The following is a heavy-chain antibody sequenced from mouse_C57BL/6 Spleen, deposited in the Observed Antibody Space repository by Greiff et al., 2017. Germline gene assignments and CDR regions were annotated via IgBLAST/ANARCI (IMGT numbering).Heavy chain of an antibody. CDR3: ARGEDSKAYAMDY. CDR1: GYTFTSYW. J-gene: IGHJ4*01. Sequence: QVQLKQPGTELVKPGASVKLSCKASGYTFTSYWMHWVKQRPGQGLEWIGNINPSNGGTNYNEKFKSKATLTLDKSSSTAYMQLSSLTSEDSAVYYCARGEDSKAYAMDYWGQGTSVTVSS. CDR2: INPSNGGT. D-gene: IGHD2-5*01. V-gene: IGHV1-53*01.